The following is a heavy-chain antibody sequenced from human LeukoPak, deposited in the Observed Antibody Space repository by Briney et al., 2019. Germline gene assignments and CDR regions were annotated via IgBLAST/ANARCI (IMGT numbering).Heavy chain of an antibody. J-gene: IGHJ4*02. CDR2: IYYTGST. CDR1: GGSISSYY. D-gene: IGHD6-13*01. V-gene: IGHV4-59*01. Sequence: KPSETLSLTCTVSGGSISSYYWNWIRQPPGKGLEWIGYIYYTGSTNYNPSLKSRVTISVDTSKNQFSLKLSSVTAADTAVYYCARGGGYSSSWSYWGQGTLVTVSS. CDR3: ARGGGYSSSWSY.